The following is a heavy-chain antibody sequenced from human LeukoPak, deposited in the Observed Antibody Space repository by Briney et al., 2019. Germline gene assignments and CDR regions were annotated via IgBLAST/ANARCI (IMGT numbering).Heavy chain of an antibody. V-gene: IGHV1-46*01. CDR2: INPSGGST. CDR3: AREGVVDISKYGMDV. D-gene: IGHD3-9*01. CDR1: GYTFTSYY. Sequence: ASVKVSCKASGYTFTSYYMHWVRQAPGHGLEWMGIINPSGGSTSYAQKFQGRVTMTRDTSTSTVYMELSSLRSGDTAVYYCAREGVVDISKYGMDVWGQGTTVTVSS. J-gene: IGHJ6*02.